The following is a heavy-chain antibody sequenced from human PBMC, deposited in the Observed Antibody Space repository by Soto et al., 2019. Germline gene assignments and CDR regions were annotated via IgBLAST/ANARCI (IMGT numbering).Heavy chain of an antibody. V-gene: IGHV3-64D*08. CDR2: ISANGGST. J-gene: IGHJ4*02. CDR3: VKGAGWIKDVDY. D-gene: IGHD2-2*03. Sequence: GGSLRLSCSASGFTFNDNPMYWVRQAPGKGLEYVSLISANGGSTHYADSVKGRFSISRDNSENTLYLQMSSLRAEDTAVYYCVKGAGWIKDVDYWGQGTLVTVSS. CDR1: GFTFNDNP.